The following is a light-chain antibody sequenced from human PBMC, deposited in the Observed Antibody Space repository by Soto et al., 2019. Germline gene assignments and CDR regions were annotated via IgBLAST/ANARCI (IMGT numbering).Light chain of an antibody. J-gene: IGKJ5*01. CDR2: DAS. V-gene: IGKV1-12*01. CDR1: QGIGNG. Sequence: DIQMTPSPSSVSASVGDRVTITCRASQGIGNGLAWYQQKPGQAPNLLIYDASTFQSGVPSRFSGSGSGTDFTLNIDSLQPEDFAAYYCQRGDSYPPTTFGQGTRLEIK. CDR3: QRGDSYPPTT.